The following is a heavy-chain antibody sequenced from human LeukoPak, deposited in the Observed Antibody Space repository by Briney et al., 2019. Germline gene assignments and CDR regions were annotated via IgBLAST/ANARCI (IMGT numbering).Heavy chain of an antibody. CDR1: GGSISSGGYY. CDR2: IYYSGST. D-gene: IGHD3-3*01. J-gene: IGHJ6*02. Sequence: PSETLSLTCTVSGGSISSGGYYWSWIRQHPGKGLEWIGYIYYSGSTYYNPSLKSRVTISVDTSKNQFSLKLSSVTAADTAVYYCARDRITIFGVGHNYYYGMDVWGQRTTVTVSS. V-gene: IGHV4-31*03. CDR3: ARDRITIFGVGHNYYYGMDV.